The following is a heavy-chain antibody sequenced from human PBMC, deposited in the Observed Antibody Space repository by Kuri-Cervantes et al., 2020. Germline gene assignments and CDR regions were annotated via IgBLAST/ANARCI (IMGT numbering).Heavy chain of an antibody. CDR3: AREYDYGDYAIGAFDI. D-gene: IGHD4-17*01. V-gene: IGHV3-21*01. Sequence: ESLKISCAASGFTFSSYSMNWVRQAPGKGLEWVSSISSSSSYIYYADSVKGRFTISRDNAKNSLYLQMNSLRAEDTAVYYCAREYDYGDYAIGAFDIWGQGTMVTVSS. J-gene: IGHJ3*02. CDR2: ISSSSSYI. CDR1: GFTFSSYS.